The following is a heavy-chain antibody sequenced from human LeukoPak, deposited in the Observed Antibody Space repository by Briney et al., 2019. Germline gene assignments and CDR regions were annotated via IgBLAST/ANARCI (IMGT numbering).Heavy chain of an antibody. CDR1: GFTFSSYD. J-gene: IGHJ6*02. V-gene: IGHV3-13*01. CDR2: INTAGDT. CDR3: ARGVRIAEPLNGMDV. D-gene: IGHD1-14*01. Sequence: GGSLRLSRAASGFTFSSYDMHWVRQVTGKGLEWVSVINTAGDTYYPGSVKGRFTISRENAKNSLYLQMNSLRAGDTAVYYCARGVRIAEPLNGMDVWGQGTTVTVSS.